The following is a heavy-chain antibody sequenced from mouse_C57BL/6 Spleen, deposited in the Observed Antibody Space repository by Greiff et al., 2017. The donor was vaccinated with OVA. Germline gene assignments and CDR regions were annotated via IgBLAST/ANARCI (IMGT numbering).Heavy chain of an antibody. D-gene: IGHD2-10*02. CDR2: IDPSDSET. J-gene: IGHJ2*01. V-gene: IGHV1-52*01. Sequence: QVQLQQPGAELVRPGSSVKLSCKASGYTFTSYWMHWVKQRPIQGLEWIGNIDPSDSETHYNQKFKDKATLTVDKSSSTAYMQLSSLTSEDSAVYYCAKALYGNYEDYCDYWGQGTTLTVSS. CDR1: GYTFTSYW. CDR3: AKALYGNYEDYCDY.